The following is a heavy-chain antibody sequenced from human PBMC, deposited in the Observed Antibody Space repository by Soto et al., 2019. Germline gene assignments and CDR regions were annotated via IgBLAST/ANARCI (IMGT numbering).Heavy chain of an antibody. V-gene: IGHV4-59*01. Sequence: SQTLSLICTVSGGSISSYYWSWIRQPPGKGLEWIGYIYYSGSTNYNPSLKSRVTISVDTSKNQFSLKLSSVTAADTAVYYCARSIVVVTALDYWGQGTLVTVSS. J-gene: IGHJ4*02. D-gene: IGHD2-21*02. CDR3: ARSIVVVTALDY. CDR1: GGSISSYY. CDR2: IYYSGST.